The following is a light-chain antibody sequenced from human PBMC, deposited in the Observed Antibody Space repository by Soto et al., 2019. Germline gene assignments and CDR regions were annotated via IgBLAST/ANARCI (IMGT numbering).Light chain of an antibody. V-gene: IGKV3-20*01. CDR1: QSISSNY. CDR2: GAS. Sequence: EIVLTQSPGTLSLSPGERATLSCRASQSISSNYLAWYHQRPGQAPRLLIYGASSRATGIPDRFGGSGSGTDFTLTISRLEPEDFAVYFCQQYAGSPRTFGQGTKVDIK. CDR3: QQYAGSPRT. J-gene: IGKJ1*01.